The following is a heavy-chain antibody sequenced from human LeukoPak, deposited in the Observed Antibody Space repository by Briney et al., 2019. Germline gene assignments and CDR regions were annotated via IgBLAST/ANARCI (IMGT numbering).Heavy chain of an antibody. D-gene: IGHD3-10*01. Sequence: ASVKVSCRASGYTFTSYDINWVRQATGQGLEWMGWMNPNSGNTGYAQKFQGRVTMTRNTSISTAYMELSSLRCEDTAVYYCARDRASGSYSYFDYWGQGTLVTVSS. CDR3: ARDRASGSYSYFDY. CDR2: MNPNSGNT. V-gene: IGHV1-8*01. CDR1: GYTFTSYD. J-gene: IGHJ4*02.